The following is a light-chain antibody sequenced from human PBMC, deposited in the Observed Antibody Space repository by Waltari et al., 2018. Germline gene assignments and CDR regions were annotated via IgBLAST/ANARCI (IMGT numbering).Light chain of an antibody. J-gene: IGLJ6*01. Sequence: SSGLTQPPSVSVSPEQPVGITCSGDNVGDKYVSWYQQKPGQSPVLVIYQDDQRPLGIPERFSGSNSGNTATLTISGAQTMDEAEYYCQAWDSRSVLFGGGTHVAVL. CDR3: QAWDSRSVL. CDR1: NVGDKY. V-gene: IGLV3-1*01. CDR2: QDD.